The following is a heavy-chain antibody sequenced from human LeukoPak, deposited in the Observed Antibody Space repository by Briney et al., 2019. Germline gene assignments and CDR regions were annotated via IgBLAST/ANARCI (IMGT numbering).Heavy chain of an antibody. V-gene: IGHV1-18*01. Sequence: ASVTVSCKTSGYIFTNYGITWVRQAPGQGLEWLGWMNSNNGNAQYAQKVQGRLTMTTDTSTSTVHMELRSLTFDDTAVYYCARERQELRFVERWFDSWGQGTLVTVSS. CDR2: MNSNNGNA. D-gene: IGHD3-16*01. J-gene: IGHJ5*01. CDR1: GYIFTNYG. CDR3: ARERQELRFVERWFDS.